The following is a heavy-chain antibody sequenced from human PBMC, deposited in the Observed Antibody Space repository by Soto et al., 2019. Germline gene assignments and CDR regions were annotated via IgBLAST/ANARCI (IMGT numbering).Heavy chain of an antibody. V-gene: IGHV3-33*01. CDR3: ARDGLVGALDY. Sequence: VGSLRLSCAASGFTFSSYGMHWVRQAPGKGLEWVAVIWYDGSNKYYADSVKGRFTISRDNSKNTLYLQMNSLRAEDTAVYYCARDGLVGALDYWGQGTLVTVSS. CDR1: GFTFSSYG. CDR2: IWYDGSNK. D-gene: IGHD2-15*01. J-gene: IGHJ4*02.